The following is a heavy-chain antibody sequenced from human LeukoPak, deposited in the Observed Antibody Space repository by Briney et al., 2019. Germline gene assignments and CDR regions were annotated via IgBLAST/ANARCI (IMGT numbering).Heavy chain of an antibody. D-gene: IGHD6-6*01. V-gene: IGHV3-66*01. CDR1: GFXVTSNH. J-gene: IGHJ4*02. CDR2: IYTGGTT. CDR3: ARDSSSYYFDY. Sequence: PGGSLRLSCAASGFXVTSNHMNWVRQAPGKGLEWVSIIYTGGTTHYADSLKDRFTISRDDSINTLYLQMNSLRAEDTAVYYCARDSSSYYFDYWGQGTLVTVSS.